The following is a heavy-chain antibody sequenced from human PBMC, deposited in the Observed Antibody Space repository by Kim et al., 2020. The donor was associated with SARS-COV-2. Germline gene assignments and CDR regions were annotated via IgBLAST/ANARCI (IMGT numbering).Heavy chain of an antibody. J-gene: IGHJ4*02. CDR1: GGSISSGDYY. CDR2: IYYSGST. D-gene: IGHD3-10*01. CDR3: ARAGVLLWFGELLYPYYFDY. V-gene: IGHV4-30-4*01. Sequence: SETLSLTCTVSGGSISSGDYYWSWIRQPPGKGLEWIGYIYYSGSTYYNPSLKSRVTISVDTSKNQFSLKLSSVTAADTAVYYCARAGVLLWFGELLYPYYFDYWGQGTLVTVSS.